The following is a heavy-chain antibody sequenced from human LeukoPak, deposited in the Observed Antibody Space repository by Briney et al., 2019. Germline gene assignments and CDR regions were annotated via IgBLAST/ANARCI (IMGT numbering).Heavy chain of an antibody. J-gene: IGHJ6*03. CDR2: INHSGST. V-gene: IGHV4-34*01. Sequence: SETLSLTCAVYGGSFSGYYWSWIRQPPGKGLEWIGEINHSGSTNYNPSLKSRVTISVDTSKNQFSLKLSSVTAADTAVYYCARSMGGYCSSTSCYYYYYMDVWGKGTTVTVSS. CDR1: GGSFSGYY. D-gene: IGHD2-2*01. CDR3: ARSMGGYCSSTSCYYYYYMDV.